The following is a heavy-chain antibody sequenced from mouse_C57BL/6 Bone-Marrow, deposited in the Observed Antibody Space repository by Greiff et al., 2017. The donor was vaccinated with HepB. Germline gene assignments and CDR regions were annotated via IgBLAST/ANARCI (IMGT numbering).Heavy chain of an antibody. Sequence: EVKLVESGGDLVKPGGSLKLSCAASGFTFSSYGMSWVRQTPDKRLEWVATISSGGSYTYYPDSVKGRFTISRDNAKNTLYLQMSSLKSEDTAMYYCGRHGLVTTSDWYFDVWGTGTTVTVSS. CDR2: ISSGGSYT. CDR1: GFTFSSYG. J-gene: IGHJ1*03. D-gene: IGHD2-5*01. CDR3: GRHGLVTTSDWYFDV. V-gene: IGHV5-6*01.